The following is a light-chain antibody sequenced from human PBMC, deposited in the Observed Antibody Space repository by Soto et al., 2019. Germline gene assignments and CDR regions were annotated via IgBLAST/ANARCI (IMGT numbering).Light chain of an antibody. J-gene: IGKJ1*01. CDR1: QSISTY. CDR3: QQSYNPPRT. Sequence: DIQMTQSPSSLSASVGDRVTITCRASQSISTYLNWYQQKPGKAPKLLIYAASNLQSGVPSRFSGGGSGTDFTLTISSLQPEDFAAYYCQQSYNPPRTFGQGTKVEI. CDR2: AAS. V-gene: IGKV1-39*01.